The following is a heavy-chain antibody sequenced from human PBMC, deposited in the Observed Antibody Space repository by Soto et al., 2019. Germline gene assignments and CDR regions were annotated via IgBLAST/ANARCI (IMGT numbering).Heavy chain of an antibody. J-gene: IGHJ4*02. V-gene: IGHV4-34*01. CDR1: NGAFTGYY. Sequence: QVHLQQWGAGLLKPSETLSLTCAVSNGAFTGYYWTWIRQPPGKGLEWIGEIFHTGNTNYNPSLRSRVTISQDISKNQFSLNLSSVTAADTAVYHCARGASGSPYPYWGQGTLVTVSS. CDR3: ARGASGSPYPY. D-gene: IGHD6-13*01. CDR2: IFHTGNT.